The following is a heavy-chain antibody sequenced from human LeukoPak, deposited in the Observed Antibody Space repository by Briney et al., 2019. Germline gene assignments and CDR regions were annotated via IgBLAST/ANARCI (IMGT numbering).Heavy chain of an antibody. J-gene: IGHJ4*02. Sequence: PSETLSLTCTVSGGSISSGGYYWSWIRQPPGKGLEWIGYIYHSGSTYYNPSLKSRVTISVDRSKNQFSLKLSSVTAADTAVYYCARTPDGGYLDYWGQGTLVTVSS. CDR1: GGSISSGGYY. V-gene: IGHV4-30-2*01. CDR2: IYHSGST. D-gene: IGHD2-15*01. CDR3: ARTPDGGYLDY.